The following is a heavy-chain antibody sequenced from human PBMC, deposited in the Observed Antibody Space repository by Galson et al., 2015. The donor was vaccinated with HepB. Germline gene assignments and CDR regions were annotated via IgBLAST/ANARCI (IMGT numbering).Heavy chain of an antibody. D-gene: IGHD5-12*01. CDR3: ERERALGGYDNFDY. J-gene: IGHJ4*02. V-gene: IGHV3-7*01. Sequence: SLRLSCAVSGFTVTNNWMTWLRQAPGKGLEWVASIEEDETTKHYVDSVKGRFTLSKDRAENTLYLQMNSLRVEDTAVYYCERERALGGYDNFDYWGQGTLVTVSS. CDR1: GFTVTNNW. CDR2: IEEDETTK.